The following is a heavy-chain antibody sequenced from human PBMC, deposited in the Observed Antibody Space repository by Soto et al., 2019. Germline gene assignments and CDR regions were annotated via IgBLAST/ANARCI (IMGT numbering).Heavy chain of an antibody. Sequence: GGSLRLSCAASGFTFSTYEMNWVRQAPGKGLEWISYISSSGNSIYYADSVKGRFTISRDNAWNSLHLQMNSLRVEDTAVYYCARDGYDSSGDSEYFQYWGQGTLVTVSS. CDR1: GFTFSTYE. D-gene: IGHD3-22*01. V-gene: IGHV3-48*03. CDR3: ARDGYDSSGDSEYFQY. CDR2: ISSSGNSI. J-gene: IGHJ1*01.